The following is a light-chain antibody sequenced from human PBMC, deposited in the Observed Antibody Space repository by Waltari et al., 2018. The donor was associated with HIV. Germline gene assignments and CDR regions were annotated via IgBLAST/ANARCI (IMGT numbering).Light chain of an antibody. CDR2: WAS. CDR3: QQQYGNPQT. V-gene: IGKV4-1*01. Sequence: DIVMTQSPDSLAVSLGERATINCRSSQNVFYNSNKKNYLAWYQQKPGQPPRLIMTWASTRESGVPERFSGSGSGTDFTLTINRLQAEDVAVYYCQQQYGNPQTFGQGTKLEI. CDR1: QNVFYNSNKKNY. J-gene: IGKJ2*01.